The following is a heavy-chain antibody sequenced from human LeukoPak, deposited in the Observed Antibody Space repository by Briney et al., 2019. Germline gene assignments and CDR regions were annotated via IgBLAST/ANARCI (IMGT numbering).Heavy chain of an antibody. V-gene: IGHV3-7*01. J-gene: IGHJ3*02. CDR2: IKQDGSEK. D-gene: IGHD2-15*01. Sequence: GGSLRLSCAASGFTFSSNWMSWVRQAPGKGLEWVANIKQDGSEKYYVDSVKGRFTISRDNAKNSLYLQMNSLRAEDTAVYYCARGRYCSGGSCYSAAFDIWGQGTMVTVSS. CDR1: GFTFSSNW. CDR3: ARGRYCSGGSCYSAAFDI.